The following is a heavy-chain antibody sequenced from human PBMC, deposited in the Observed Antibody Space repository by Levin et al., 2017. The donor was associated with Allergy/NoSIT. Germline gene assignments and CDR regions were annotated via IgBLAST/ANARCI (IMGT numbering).Heavy chain of an antibody. V-gene: IGHV3-23*01. CDR2: ISGSGGST. Sequence: QASETLSLTCAASGFTFSSYAMSWVRQAPGKGLEWVSAISGSGGSTFYADSVKGRVTISRDNSKNTLYLQIHSLGAEDTAVYYCAKGESISGDLLHAYWGQGTLLTVSS. J-gene: IGHJ4*02. CDR1: GFTFSSYA. CDR3: AKGESISGDLLHAY. D-gene: IGHD2-21*01.